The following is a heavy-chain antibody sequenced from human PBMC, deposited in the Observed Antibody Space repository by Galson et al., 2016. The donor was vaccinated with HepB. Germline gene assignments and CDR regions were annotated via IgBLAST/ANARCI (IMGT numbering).Heavy chain of an antibody. V-gene: IGHV3-30*03. CDR1: GFTFSSYG. CDR3: ARGRIVGATRVAEYFQH. CDR2: ISYDGSNK. J-gene: IGHJ1*01. D-gene: IGHD1-26*01. Sequence: SLRLSCAASGFTFSSYGMHWVRQAPGKGLEWVAVISYDGSNKYYADSVKGRFTIPRDNSKNTLYLQMNSLRAEDTAVYYCARGRIVGATRVAEYFQHWGQGTLLTVSS.